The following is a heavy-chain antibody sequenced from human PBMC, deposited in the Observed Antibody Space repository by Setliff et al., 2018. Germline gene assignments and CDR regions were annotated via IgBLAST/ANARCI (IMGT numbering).Heavy chain of an antibody. CDR3: ARHNLHGTATTFAFVI. V-gene: IGHV4-59*08. J-gene: IGHJ3*02. CDR2: ISDSGST. D-gene: IGHD2-21*02. CDR1: GGSINSYY. Sequence: KTSETLSLTCTVSGGSINSYYWSWIRQPPGKGLEWMAYISDSGSTNYNPSLKSRVTISLDTSKNQFSLKLSSVTAADTAVYYCARHNLHGTATTFAFVIWGQGTMVTVSS.